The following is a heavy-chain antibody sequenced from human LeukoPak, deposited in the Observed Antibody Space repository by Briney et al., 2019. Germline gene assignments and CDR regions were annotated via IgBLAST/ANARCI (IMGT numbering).Heavy chain of an antibody. D-gene: IGHD3-10*01. J-gene: IGHJ4*02. V-gene: IGHV1-2*02. Sequence: GASVKVSCKASGYTFSVHYMHWIRQAPGQGLKWMGWINPNNGVTNYAQKFQGRVTMTRDTSINTAYMELSRLRSDDTAVYYCARVYRGPDYWGQGTLVTVSS. CDR1: GYTFSVHY. CDR2: INPNNGVT. CDR3: ARVYRGPDY.